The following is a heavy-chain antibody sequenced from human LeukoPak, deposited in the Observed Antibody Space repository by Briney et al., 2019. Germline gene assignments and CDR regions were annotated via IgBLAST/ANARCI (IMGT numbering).Heavy chain of an antibody. J-gene: IGHJ5*02. CDR1: GFTFSSYD. CDR2: ISSSSSTI. D-gene: IGHD3-22*01. V-gene: IGHV3-48*01. CDR3: ARDHRYTYYYDSSGYPT. Sequence: GGPLRLSCAASGFTFSSYDMNWVRQAPGKGLEWVSYISSSSSTIYYADSVKGRFTISRDNAKNSLYLQMNSLRAEDTTVYYCARDHRYTYYYDSSGYPTWGQGTLVTVSS.